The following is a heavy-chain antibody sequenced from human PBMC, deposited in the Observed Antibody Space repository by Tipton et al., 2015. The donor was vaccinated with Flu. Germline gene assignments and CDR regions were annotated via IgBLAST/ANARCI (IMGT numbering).Heavy chain of an antibody. CDR2: ISAYNGNT. J-gene: IGHJ6*02. V-gene: IGHV1-18*01. Sequence: QLVQSGAEVKKPGASVKVSCKASGYTFTSYGISWVRQAPGQGLEWMGWISAYNGNTNYAQKLQGRVTMTTDTSTSTAYMELRSLRSDDTAVYYCARDPRCDSSGYYVYYYYGMDVWGQGTTVTVSS. CDR1: GYTFTSYG. CDR3: ARDPRCDSSGYYVYYYYGMDV. D-gene: IGHD3-22*01.